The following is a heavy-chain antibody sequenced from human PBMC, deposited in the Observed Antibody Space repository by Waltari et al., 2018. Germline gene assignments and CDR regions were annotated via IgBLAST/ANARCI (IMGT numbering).Heavy chain of an antibody. CDR1: GFTFSSYS. D-gene: IGHD2-21*02. CDR2: ISSSSSYI. J-gene: IGHJ4*02. V-gene: IGHV3-21*01. Sequence: EVQLVESGGGLVQPGGSLRLSCAASGFTFSSYSMNWVRQAPGKGLEWVSSISSSSSYIYYADSVKGRFTISRDNAKNSLYLQMNSLRAEDTAVYYCARDRKVVTASPNDYWGQGTLVTVSS. CDR3: ARDRKVVTASPNDY.